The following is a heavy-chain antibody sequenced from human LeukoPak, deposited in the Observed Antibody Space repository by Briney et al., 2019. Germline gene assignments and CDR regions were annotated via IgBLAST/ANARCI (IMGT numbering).Heavy chain of an antibody. CDR1: AYTFTDYY. J-gene: IGHJ4*02. D-gene: IGHD1-26*01. CDR3: ATTSGYFYY. V-gene: IGHV1-2*06. Sequence: ASVKVSCKASAYTFTDYYVHWVRQAPGQGLEWMGRINPSSGDTNYAQNFQGRVTMTRDTSISTAYMELSRLRSDDTAVYYCATTSGYFYYWGQGTLATVSS. CDR2: INPSSGDT.